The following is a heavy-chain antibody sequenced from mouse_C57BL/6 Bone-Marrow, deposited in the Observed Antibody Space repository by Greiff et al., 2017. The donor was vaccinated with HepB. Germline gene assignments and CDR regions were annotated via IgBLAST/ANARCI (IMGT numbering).Heavy chain of an antibody. J-gene: IGHJ1*03. Sequence: EVKVVESGGDLVKPGGSLKLSCAASGFTFSSYGMSWVRQTPDKRLEWVATISSGGSYTYYPDSVKGRFTISSDNAKNTLYLQMSSLKSEDTAMYYCAKVSLALYWYFDVWGTGTTVTVSS. CDR2: ISSGGSYT. CDR1: GFTFSSYG. CDR3: AKVSLALYWYFDV. D-gene: IGHD2-14*01. V-gene: IGHV5-6*01.